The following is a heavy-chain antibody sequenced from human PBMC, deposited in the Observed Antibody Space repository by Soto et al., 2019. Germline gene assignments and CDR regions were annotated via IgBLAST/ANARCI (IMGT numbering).Heavy chain of an antibody. CDR2: IYYSGST. CDR3: ARMGQRYAPGRTHPQPGSLLYYYYYYGMDV. V-gene: IGHV4-59*01. Sequence: SETLSLTCTVSGGSISSYYWSWIRQPPGKGLEWIGYIYYSGSTNYNPSLKSRVTISVDTSKNQFSLKLSSVTAADTAVYYCARMGQRYAPGRTHPQPGSLLYYYYYYGMDVWGQGTTVTVSS. J-gene: IGHJ6*02. D-gene: IGHD1-1*01. CDR1: GGSISSYY.